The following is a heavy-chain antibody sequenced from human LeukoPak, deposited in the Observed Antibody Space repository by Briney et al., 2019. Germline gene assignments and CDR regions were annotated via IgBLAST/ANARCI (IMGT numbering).Heavy chain of an antibody. CDR3: ARHGRPGLPPIDY. J-gene: IGHJ4*02. CDR2: IYPGDSDT. CDR1: GYTFTGYY. D-gene: IGHD3/OR15-3a*01. Sequence: KVSCKASGYTFTGYYMHWVRQAPGQGLEWMGIIYPGDSDTRYSPSFQGQVTISADKSISTAYLQWSSLKASDTAMYYCARHGRPGLPPIDYWGQGTLVTVSS. V-gene: IGHV5-51*01.